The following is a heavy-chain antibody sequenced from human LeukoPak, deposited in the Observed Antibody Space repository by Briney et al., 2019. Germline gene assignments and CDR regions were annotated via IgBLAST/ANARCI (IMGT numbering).Heavy chain of an antibody. Sequence: GGSLRLSCAASGFTFSSYWMSWVRQAPGKGLEWVANIKQDGLEKNYVDSVKGRFIISRDNSKNSLYLQMNSLRAEDTAVYYCAREEAVDLRFDPWGQGTLVTVSS. CDR1: GFTFSSYW. CDR3: AREEAVDLRFDP. V-gene: IGHV3-7*01. CDR2: IKQDGLEK. D-gene: IGHD6-19*01. J-gene: IGHJ5*02.